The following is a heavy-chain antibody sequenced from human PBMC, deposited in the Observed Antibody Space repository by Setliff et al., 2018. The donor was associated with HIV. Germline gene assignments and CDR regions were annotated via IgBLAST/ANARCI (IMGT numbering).Heavy chain of an antibody. CDR2: FYHSGST. V-gene: IGHV4-38-2*02. J-gene: IGHJ4*02. CDR1: GGSISSGYY. D-gene: IGHD3-9*01. Sequence: PSETLSLTCSVSGGSISSGYYWGWVRQPPEKGLEWIGSFYHSGSTYYNPSLKSRVTISVDTSKNQFSLKLTSVTAADTAVYYCARCSYLDWFDYFDSWGQGTLVTVSS. CDR3: ARCSYLDWFDYFDS.